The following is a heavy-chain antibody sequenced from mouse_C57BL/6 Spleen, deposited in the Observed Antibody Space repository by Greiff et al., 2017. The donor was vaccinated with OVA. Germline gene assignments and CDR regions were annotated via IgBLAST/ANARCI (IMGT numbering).Heavy chain of an antibody. CDR3: ARGDLLEGAMDY. CDR2: INPYNGDT. V-gene: IGHV1-20*01. D-gene: IGHD2-14*01. Sequence: VQLKESGPELVKPGDSVKISCKASGYSFTGYFMNWVMQSHGKSLEWIGRINPYNGDTFYNQKFKGKATLTVDKSSSTAHMELRSLTSEDSAVYYCARGDLLEGAMDYWGQGTSVTVSS. CDR1: GYSFTGYF. J-gene: IGHJ4*01.